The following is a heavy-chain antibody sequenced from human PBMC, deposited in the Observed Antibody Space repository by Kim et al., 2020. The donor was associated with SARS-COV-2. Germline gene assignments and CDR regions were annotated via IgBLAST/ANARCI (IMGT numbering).Heavy chain of an antibody. Sequence: GGSLRLSCAASGFTFDDYAMHWVRQAPGKGLEWVSGISWNSGSIGYADSVKGRFTISRDNAKNSLYLQMNSLRAEDTALYYCAKAGRGYCSSTSCPQGYYFDYWGQGTLVTVSS. CDR2: ISWNSGSI. V-gene: IGHV3-9*01. CDR3: AKAGRGYCSSTSCPQGYYFDY. J-gene: IGHJ4*02. CDR1: GFTFDDYA. D-gene: IGHD2-2*01.